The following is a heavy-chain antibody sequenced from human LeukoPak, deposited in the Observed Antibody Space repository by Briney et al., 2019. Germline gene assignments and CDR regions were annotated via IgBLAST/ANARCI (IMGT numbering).Heavy chain of an antibody. J-gene: IGHJ3*02. V-gene: IGHV4-59*08. D-gene: IGHD2-21*02. CDR1: GGSISSYY. CDR2: IYYSGST. Sequence: SETLSLTCTVSGGSISSYYWSWVRQPPGKGLEWIGYIYYSGSTNYNPSLKSRVTISVDTSKNQFSLKLISVTAADTAVYYCARHGGMTSDAFDIWGQGTMVTVSS. CDR3: ARHGGMTSDAFDI.